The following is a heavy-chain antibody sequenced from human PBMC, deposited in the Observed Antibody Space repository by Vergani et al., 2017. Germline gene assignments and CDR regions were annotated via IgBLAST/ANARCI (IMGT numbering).Heavy chain of an antibody. Sequence: QVQLQQSGPGLVKPSQTLSLTFALPGDSVSSNSSAWYWIRQSPSRGLEWLGRTYYRSKWYNDYAVTVKSRLTINPDTSKNQFSLQLNSVTADDTAVYYCARSGPDAFDIWGQGTMVTVSS. D-gene: IGHD6-25*01. J-gene: IGHJ3*02. CDR2: TYYRSKWYN. CDR1: GDSVSSNSSA. CDR3: ARSGPDAFDI. V-gene: IGHV6-1*01.